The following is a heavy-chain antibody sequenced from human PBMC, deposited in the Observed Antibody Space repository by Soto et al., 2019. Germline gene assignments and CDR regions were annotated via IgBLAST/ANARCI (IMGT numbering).Heavy chain of an antibody. D-gene: IGHD6-19*01. Sequence: SETLSLTCTVSGGSISSGDYYWSWIRQPPGKGLEWIGYIYYSGSTYYNPSLKSRVTISVDTSKNQFSLKLSSVTAADTAVYYCAREARLISGTCGYYYYGMDVCGQGTADTVS. CDR1: GGSISSGDYY. CDR3: AREARLISGTCGYYYYGMDV. V-gene: IGHV4-30-4*01. CDR2: IYYSGST. J-gene: IGHJ6*02.